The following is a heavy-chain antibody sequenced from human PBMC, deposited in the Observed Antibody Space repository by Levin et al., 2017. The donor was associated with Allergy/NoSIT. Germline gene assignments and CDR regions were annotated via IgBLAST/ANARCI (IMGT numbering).Heavy chain of an antibody. CDR2: IISLYGTP. CDR3: ARGGETVVVPGDLPFYFYFYLMDV. V-gene: IGHV1-69*13. Sequence: ASVKVSCKTSGGTFSIHSISWVRQAPGQGLEWMGGIISLYGTPNYAQKFQGRLTIMADESTSTVYMELTSLRSEDTAIYYCARGGETVVVPGDLPFYFYFYLMDVWGQGTTVTVSS. D-gene: IGHD2-2*01. CDR1: GGTFSIHS. J-gene: IGHJ6*02.